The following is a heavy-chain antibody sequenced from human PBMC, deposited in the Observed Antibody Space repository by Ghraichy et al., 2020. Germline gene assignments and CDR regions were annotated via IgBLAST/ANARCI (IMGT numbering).Heavy chain of an antibody. CDR3: ARVKVFSYYYGMDV. D-gene: IGHD2-8*01. Sequence: ASVKVSCKASGYTFTGYYMHWVRQAPGQGLEWMGWINPNSGGTNYAQKFQGRVTMTRDTSISTAYMELSRLRSDDTAVYYCARVKVFSYYYGMDVWGQGTTVTVSS. V-gene: IGHV1-2*02. CDR1: GYTFTGYY. CDR2: INPNSGGT. J-gene: IGHJ6*02.